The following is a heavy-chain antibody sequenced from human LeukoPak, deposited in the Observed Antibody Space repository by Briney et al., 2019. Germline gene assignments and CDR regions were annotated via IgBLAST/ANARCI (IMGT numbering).Heavy chain of an antibody. D-gene: IGHD3-3*01. J-gene: IGHJ4*02. Sequence: ASVKVSCKASGYTLTGYYMHWVRQAPGQGLEWMGWINPNSGGTNYAQKFQGRVTMTRDTSISTAYMELSRLRSDDTAVYYCAREELRVLRFLEWLPGDYWGQATLVTVSS. CDR3: AREELRVLRFLEWLPGDY. CDR1: GYTLTGYY. V-gene: IGHV1-2*02. CDR2: INPNSGGT.